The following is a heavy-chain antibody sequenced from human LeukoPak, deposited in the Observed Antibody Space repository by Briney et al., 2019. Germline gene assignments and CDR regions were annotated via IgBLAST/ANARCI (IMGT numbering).Heavy chain of an antibody. D-gene: IGHD1-26*01. Sequence: SETLSLTCTVSGVSINSHYWSWIRQPPGKGLEWIGFIYDSGSANYRSSLESRVTMTLDTSKNQFSLKLNSVTAADTAVYYCARGGGGSYYPFDYWGQGTLVTVSS. CDR1: GVSINSHY. CDR2: IYDSGSA. CDR3: ARGGGGSYYPFDY. J-gene: IGHJ4*02. V-gene: IGHV4-59*11.